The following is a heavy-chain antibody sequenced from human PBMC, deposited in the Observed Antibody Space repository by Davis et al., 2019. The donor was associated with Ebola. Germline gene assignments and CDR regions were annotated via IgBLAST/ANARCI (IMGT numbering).Heavy chain of an antibody. V-gene: IGHV1-46*01. J-gene: IGHJ3*02. Sequence: AASVKVSCKAYGYSFTRYYIQWVRQAPGQGLEWMGLINPNDGSTSYAQNFLDRVTMTRDTSTRTVYMELNSLRSGDTAVYYCARSVRGYSHDAIDIWGQGTVVSVSS. D-gene: IGHD5-18*01. CDR2: INPNDGST. CDR3: ARSVRGYSHDAIDI. CDR1: GYSFTRYY.